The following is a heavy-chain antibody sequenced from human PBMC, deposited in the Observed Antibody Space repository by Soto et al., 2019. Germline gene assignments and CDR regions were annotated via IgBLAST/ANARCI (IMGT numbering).Heavy chain of an antibody. Sequence: QITLKESGPTLVKPTQTLTLTCTFSGFSLITIGVGVGWIRQPPGKALEWLAIIYWDDDKRYSPSLKSRLTITKGTSRNQVVLTMTNMDPVDTATYHCAHTLYTSGTLDPWGQGTLVTVSS. V-gene: IGHV2-5*02. CDR3: AHTLYTSGTLDP. CDR1: GFSLITIGVG. J-gene: IGHJ5*02. CDR2: IYWDDDK. D-gene: IGHD3-10*01.